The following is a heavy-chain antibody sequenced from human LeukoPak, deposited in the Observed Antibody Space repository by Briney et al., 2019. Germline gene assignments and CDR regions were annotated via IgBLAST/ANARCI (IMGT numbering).Heavy chain of an antibody. CDR1: GFTLCSYG. Sequence: GGSLRLSCAASGFTLCSYGMSWVRHAPGKWRVWVSSITGSSGYTDYADSVRCRFAISRDNSKNTVLLQMNSLRAEDTAVYYCAKTYYFDSSGYWSAYYFDKWGQGTHVTVSS. D-gene: IGHD3-22*01. J-gene: IGHJ4*02. V-gene: IGHV3-23*01. CDR2: ITGSSGYT. CDR3: AKTYYFDSSGYWSAYYFDK.